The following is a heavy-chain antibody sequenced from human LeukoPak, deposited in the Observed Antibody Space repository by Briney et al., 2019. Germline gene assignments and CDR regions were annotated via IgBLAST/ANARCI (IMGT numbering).Heavy chain of an antibody. CDR1: GFTFGSYW. CDR2: IKQDGSQR. J-gene: IGHJ4*02. D-gene: IGHD4-17*01. Sequence: GGSLRLSCAASGFTFGSYWMNWVRQAPGKGLEWVANIKQDGSQRYYVDSVKGRFTISRDNAKNSLYLQMISLRVEDTALYYCARDRTVTTFDSWGQGTLVTVSS. CDR3: ARDRTVTTFDS. V-gene: IGHV3-7*01.